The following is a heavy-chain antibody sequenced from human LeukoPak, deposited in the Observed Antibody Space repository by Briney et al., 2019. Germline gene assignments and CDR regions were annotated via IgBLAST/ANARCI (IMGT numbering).Heavy chain of an antibody. CDR3: VTVTTFNRKFDY. CDR1: GGSFSGYY. V-gene: IGHV3-23*01. J-gene: IGHJ4*02. CDR2: ISGSGGST. D-gene: IGHD4-17*01. Sequence: PSETLSLTCAVYGGSFSGYYWSWVRQAPGKGLEWVSAISGSGGSTYYADSVKGRFTISRDNSKNTLYLQMNSLRAEDTAVYYCVTVTTFNRKFDYWGQGTLVTVSS.